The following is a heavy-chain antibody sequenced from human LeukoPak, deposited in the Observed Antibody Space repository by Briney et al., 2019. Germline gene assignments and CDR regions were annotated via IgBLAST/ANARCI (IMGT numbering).Heavy chain of an antibody. CDR3: ASSLLRMADLLPSHFDY. CDR1: GRGFTGLA. J-gene: IGHJ4*02. V-gene: IGHV1-69*11. D-gene: IGHD3-10*01. CDR2: IIPIIDAT. Sequence: SVKVSCKASGRGFTGLAVTWLRHVPGQGFEWMGRIIPIIDATHYAQKFQDRVTITADESTSTAYMELHSLRSEDTAVYFCASSLLRMADLLPSHFDYWGQGTLVAVSS.